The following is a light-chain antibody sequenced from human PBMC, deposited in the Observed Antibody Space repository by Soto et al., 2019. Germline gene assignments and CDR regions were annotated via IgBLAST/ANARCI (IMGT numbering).Light chain of an antibody. V-gene: IGLV2-8*01. J-gene: IGLJ2*01. CDR2: EVT. Sequence: QSVLAQPPSASVSPGQSVTISCTGTSSDVGGYKFVSWYQQHPGKAPKLMIYEVTKRPSGVPDRFSGSKSGNTASLTVSGLQAEDEADYYCSSYGGINNVIFGGGTKVTVL. CDR3: SSYGGINNVI. CDR1: SSDVGGYKF.